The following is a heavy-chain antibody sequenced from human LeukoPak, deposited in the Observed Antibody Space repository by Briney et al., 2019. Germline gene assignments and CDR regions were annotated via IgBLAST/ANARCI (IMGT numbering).Heavy chain of an antibody. CDR3: ARGPRWDPHFDY. D-gene: IGHD1-26*01. CDR1: GYTFTSCY. J-gene: IGHJ4*02. Sequence: GASVKVSCKASGYTFTSCYMHWVRQAPGQGLEWMGIINPSGGSTSYAQKFQGRVTMTRDMSTSTVYMELRSLRSDDTAVYYCARGPRWDPHFDYWGQGTLVTVSS. V-gene: IGHV1-46*01. CDR2: INPSGGST.